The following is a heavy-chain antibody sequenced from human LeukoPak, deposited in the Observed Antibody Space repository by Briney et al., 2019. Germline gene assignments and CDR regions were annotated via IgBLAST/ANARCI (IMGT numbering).Heavy chain of an antibody. V-gene: IGHV1-69*04. CDR3: AREHSSSWPIDY. CDR2: IIPILGIA. D-gene: IGHD6-13*01. Sequence: ASVKVSCKASGGTFSSYAISWVRQAPGQGLEWMGRIIPILGIANYAQKFQGRVTITADKSTSTAYMELSSLRSEDTAVYYCAREHSSSWPIDYWGQGTLVTVSS. CDR1: GGTFSSYA. J-gene: IGHJ4*02.